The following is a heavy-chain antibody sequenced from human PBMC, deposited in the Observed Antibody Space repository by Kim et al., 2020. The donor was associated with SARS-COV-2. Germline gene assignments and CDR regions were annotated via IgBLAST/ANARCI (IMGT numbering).Heavy chain of an antibody. V-gene: IGHV3-48*04. CDR3: LRGSGDY. D-gene: IGHD3-10*01. CDR2: ISSSTV. Sequence: GESLRLSCAASGFTLSIYGMSWVRQAPGKGLEWISYISSSTVYYVDSVKGRFTISRDNAKNSLYLQMNSLRAEDTAVYYCLRGSGDYWGQGTLVTVSS. CDR1: GFTLSIYG. J-gene: IGHJ4*02.